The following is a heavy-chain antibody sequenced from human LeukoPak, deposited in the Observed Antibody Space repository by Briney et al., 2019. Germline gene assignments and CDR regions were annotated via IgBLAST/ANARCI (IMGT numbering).Heavy chain of an antibody. D-gene: IGHD6-13*01. V-gene: IGHV3-30*02. CDR1: GFTFNSYG. CDR2: IRFDGSNK. J-gene: IGHJ6*03. CDR3: AKDAAGTGYYMDV. Sequence: GGSLRLXCAASGFTFNSYGIHWVRQAPGKVLEWVTFIRFDGSNKYYEDSVKGRFTISRDNSKSTVYLQMNSLSAEDTGIYYCAKDAAGTGYYMDVWGRGTTVTVSS.